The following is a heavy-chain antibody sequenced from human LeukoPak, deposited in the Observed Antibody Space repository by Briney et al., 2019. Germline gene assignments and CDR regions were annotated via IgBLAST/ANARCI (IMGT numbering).Heavy chain of an antibody. V-gene: IGHV1-69*13. CDR1: GDTFSSYA. CDR2: IIPIFDTA. CDR3: ASRVGAAPTYYFDY. D-gene: IGHD1-26*01. Sequence: SVKVSCKASGDTFSSYAISWVRQAPGQGLEWMGGIIPIFDTANYAQKFQGRVTITADESTSTAYMELSSLRPEDTAVYYCASRVGAAPTYYFDYWGQGTLVTVSS. J-gene: IGHJ4*02.